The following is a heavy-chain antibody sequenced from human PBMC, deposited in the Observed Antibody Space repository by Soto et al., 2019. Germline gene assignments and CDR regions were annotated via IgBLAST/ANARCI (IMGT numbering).Heavy chain of an antibody. D-gene: IGHD3-16*01. V-gene: IGHV3-43D*03. J-gene: IGHJ4*02. Sequence: GGSLRLSCAASGFTFDDYAMHWVRQAPGKGLEWVSLISWDGGSTYYADSVKGRFTISRDNRKNSLYLQMNSLRAEDTAVYYCAKGGPRTRYYFDYWGQGTLVTVSS. CDR2: ISWDGGST. CDR3: AKGGPRTRYYFDY. CDR1: GFTFDDYA.